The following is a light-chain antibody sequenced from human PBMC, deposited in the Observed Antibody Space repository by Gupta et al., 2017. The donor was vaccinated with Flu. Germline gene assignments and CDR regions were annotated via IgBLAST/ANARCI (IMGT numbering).Light chain of an antibody. CDR1: QSLVYSDGNTY. J-gene: IGKJ2*01. CDR2: EVS. CDR3: RKGTLPRT. Sequence: DVVMTQSPLTLPVTLGQPASISCRSSQSLVYSDGNTYLNWLQQRPGQSPRRLIYEVSNRDSGVPDRFSGSGSVTDFTLKTIRGEAEDVGVYYCRKGTLPRTFGQRTKVEIK. V-gene: IGKV2-30*01.